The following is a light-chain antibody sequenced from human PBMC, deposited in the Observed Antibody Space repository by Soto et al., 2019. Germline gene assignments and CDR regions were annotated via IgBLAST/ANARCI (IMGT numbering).Light chain of an antibody. CDR2: GAS. V-gene: IGKV3-15*01. J-gene: IGKJ1*01. CDR1: QSLGSN. CDR3: QQYNHWPWT. Sequence: EVVMTQSPATLSVSPGERATLSCGASQSLGSNLAWYQQKPGQAPRLLIYGASTRATGIPARFSGSGSGTEFTLTISSLQSEDSAVYYCQQYNHWPWTFGQGTKVDIK.